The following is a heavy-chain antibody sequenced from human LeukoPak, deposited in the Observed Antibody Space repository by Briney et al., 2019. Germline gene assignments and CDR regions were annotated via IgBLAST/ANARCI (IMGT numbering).Heavy chain of an antibody. J-gene: IGHJ4*02. D-gene: IGHD4-11*01. CDR1: GFTFSSYA. Sequence: GGSLRLSCAASGFTFSSYAMHWVRQAPGKGLEWLSSVSGSGANTYYADSVKGRFTISRDNSKNTLYLQMNSLRAEDTAVYYCAKKLLTVTTWGFDYWGQGTLVTVSS. V-gene: IGHV3-23*01. CDR2: VSGSGANT. CDR3: AKKLLTVTTWGFDY.